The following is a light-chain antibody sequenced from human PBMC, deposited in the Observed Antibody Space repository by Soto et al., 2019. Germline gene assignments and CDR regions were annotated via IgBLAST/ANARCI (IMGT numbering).Light chain of an antibody. V-gene: IGLV2-23*02. Sequence: QSALTQPASVSGSPGQSITISCTGTSSDVGSYNLVSWYQQHPGKAPKLMIYEVSKRPSGVSNRFSGPKSGNTASLTISGLQAEDEADYYCCSYAGSSTPVFGGGTKLTVL. CDR1: SSDVGSYNL. CDR3: CSYAGSSTPV. J-gene: IGLJ2*01. CDR2: EVS.